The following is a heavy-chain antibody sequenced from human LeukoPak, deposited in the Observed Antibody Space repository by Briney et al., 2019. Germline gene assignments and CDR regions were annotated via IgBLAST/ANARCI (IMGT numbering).Heavy chain of an antibody. CDR2: IYHSGST. D-gene: IGHD6-19*01. CDR1: GGSISSGGYS. Sequence: PSETLSLTCAVSGGSISSGGYSWSWIRQPPGKGLEWIGYIYHSGSTYYNPSLKSRVTISVDRSKNQFSLKLSSVTAADTAVYYCARGGAVAGSIDYWGQGTLVTVSS. V-gene: IGHV4-30-2*01. J-gene: IGHJ4*02. CDR3: ARGGAVAGSIDY.